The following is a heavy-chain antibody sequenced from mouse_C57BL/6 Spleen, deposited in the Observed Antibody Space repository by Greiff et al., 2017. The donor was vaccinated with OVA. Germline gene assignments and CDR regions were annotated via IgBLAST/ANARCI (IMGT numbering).Heavy chain of an antibody. CDR2: IDPENGDT. CDR3: TPYSNYWYFDV. Sequence: EVQLQQSGAELVRPGASVKLSCTASGFNIKDDYMHWVKQRPEQGLEWIGWIDPENGDTEYASKFQGKATITADTSSNTAYLQLSSLTSEDTAVYYCTPYSNYWYFDVWGTGTTVTVSS. J-gene: IGHJ1*03. V-gene: IGHV14-4*01. CDR1: GFNIKDDY. D-gene: IGHD2-5*01.